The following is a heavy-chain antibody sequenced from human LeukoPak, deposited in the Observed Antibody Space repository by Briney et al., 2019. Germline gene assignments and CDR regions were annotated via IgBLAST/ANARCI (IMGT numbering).Heavy chain of an antibody. V-gene: IGHV1-18*01. CDR3: ARDSEYSSSYSWFDP. CDR1: GYTFTSYG. J-gene: IGHJ5*02. D-gene: IGHD6-6*01. CDR2: ISAYNGNT. Sequence: ASVKVSCKASGYTFTSYGISWVRQAPGQGLEWMGWISAYNGNTNYAQKLQGRVTMTTDTSTSTAYVELRSLRSDDTAVYYCARDSEYSSSYSWFDPWGQGTLVTVSS.